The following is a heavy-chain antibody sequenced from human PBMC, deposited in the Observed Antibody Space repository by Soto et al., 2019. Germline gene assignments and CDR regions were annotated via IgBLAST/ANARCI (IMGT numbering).Heavy chain of an antibody. CDR1: GYTFTNYG. V-gene: IGHV1-18*01. J-gene: IGHJ4*02. CDR3: ARDVAVTASPFDY. CDR2: ISGYSGNT. Sequence: QVQLVQSGAEVKKPGASVRVSCKASGYTFTNYGITWVRQAPGQGLEWMGWISGYSGNTNYAQKLQGRGTMTTDTSTTTAYMELRSLRSDDTAVYYCARDVAVTASPFDYWGQVTLVTVSS. D-gene: IGHD6-19*01.